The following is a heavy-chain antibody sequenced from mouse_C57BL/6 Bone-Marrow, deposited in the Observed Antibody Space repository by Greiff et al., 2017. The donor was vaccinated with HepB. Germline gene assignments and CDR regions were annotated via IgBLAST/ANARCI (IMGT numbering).Heavy chain of an antibody. V-gene: IGHV5-2*01. Sequence: VHVKQSGGGLVQPGESLKLSCESNEYEFPSHDMSWVRKTPEKRLELVAAINSDGGSTYYPDTMERRFIISRDNTKKTLYLQMSSLRSEDTALYYCARFRGNWYFDVWGTGTTVTVSS. J-gene: IGHJ1*03. CDR2: INSDGGST. CDR3: ARFRGNWYFDV. CDR1: EYEFPSHD.